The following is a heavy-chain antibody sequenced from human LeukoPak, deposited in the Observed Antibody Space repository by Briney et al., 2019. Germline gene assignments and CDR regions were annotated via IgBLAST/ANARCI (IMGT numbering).Heavy chain of an antibody. CDR2: ISGSGGST. D-gene: IGHD1-26*01. Sequence: QPGGSLRLSCAASGFTFSSYAMSWVRQAPGKGLEWVSAISGSGGSTYYADSVKGRFTISRDNSKNTLYLQMNSLRVEDTAVYYCAKVGSGSYQPLAYFDYWGQGTLVTVSS. V-gene: IGHV3-23*01. CDR3: AKVGSGSYQPLAYFDY. J-gene: IGHJ4*02. CDR1: GFTFSSYA.